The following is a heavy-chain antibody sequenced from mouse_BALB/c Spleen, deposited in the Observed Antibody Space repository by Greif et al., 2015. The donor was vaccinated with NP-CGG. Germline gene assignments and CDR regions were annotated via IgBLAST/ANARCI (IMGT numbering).Heavy chain of an antibody. CDR2: ISSGGST. D-gene: IGHD2-2*01. Sequence: EVQLVESGGGLVKPGGSLKLSCAASGFTFSSYAMSWVRQTPEKRLEWVASISSGGSTYYPDSVKGRFTISRDNARNILYLQMSSLRSEDTAMYYCARGKDYGYDDWYFDVWGAGTTVTVSS. V-gene: IGHV5-6-5*01. CDR1: GFTFSSYA. CDR3: ARGKDYGYDDWYFDV. J-gene: IGHJ1*01.